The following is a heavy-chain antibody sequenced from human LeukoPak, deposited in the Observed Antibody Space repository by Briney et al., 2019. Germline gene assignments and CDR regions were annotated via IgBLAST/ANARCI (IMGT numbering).Heavy chain of an antibody. CDR1: GGSISSYY. D-gene: IGHD3-9*01. Sequence: SETLSLTCTVSGGSISSYYWSWIRQPPGKGLEWIGSIYYSGSTNYNPSLKSRVTISVDTSKNQFSLKLSSVTAADTAVYYCARGVEDILTGQSYWYFDLWGRGTLVTVSS. CDR3: ARGVEDILTGQSYWYFDL. CDR2: IYYSGST. J-gene: IGHJ2*01. V-gene: IGHV4-59*01.